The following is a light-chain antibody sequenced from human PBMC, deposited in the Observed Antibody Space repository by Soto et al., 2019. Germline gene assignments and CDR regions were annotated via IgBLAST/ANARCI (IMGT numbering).Light chain of an antibody. V-gene: IGKV3-20*01. CDR3: QQYGNPPPNA. Sequence: EIVLTQSPGTLSLSPGERATLSCRASQSVISSYLAWYQQKPGQAPRVLIHGASSRATGIPDRFSGSGSGTDFNLTVSRLEPEDVAVYFCQQYGNPPPNAFGQGTKVEIK. J-gene: IGKJ2*01. CDR2: GAS. CDR1: QSVISSY.